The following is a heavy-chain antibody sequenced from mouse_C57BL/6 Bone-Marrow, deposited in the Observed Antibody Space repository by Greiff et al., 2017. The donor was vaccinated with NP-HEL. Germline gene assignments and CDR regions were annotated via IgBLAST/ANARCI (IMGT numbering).Heavy chain of an antibody. CDR2: IYPGSGST. Sequence: QVQLQQSGAELVKPGASVKMSCKASGYTFTSYWITWVKQSPGQGLEWIGDIYPGSGSTNYNEKFKSKVTLTVDTTSSTAYMQLSSLTSEDSAVSYCARDSSHLPAWFAYWGQGTLVTVSA. D-gene: IGHD1-1*01. CDR1: GYTFTSYW. J-gene: IGHJ3*01. CDR3: ARDSSHLPAWFAY. V-gene: IGHV1-55*01.